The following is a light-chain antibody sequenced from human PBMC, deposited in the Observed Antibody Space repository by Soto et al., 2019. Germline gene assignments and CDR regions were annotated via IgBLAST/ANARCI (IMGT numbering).Light chain of an antibody. J-gene: IGLJ2*01. V-gene: IGLV1-40*01. Sequence: QSVLTQPPSVSGAPGQRVTISCTGSSSNIGACYDVHWYQQLPGTAPKLLIYGNSNRPSGVPDRFSGSKSGTSASLAITGRQAEEEADDYCQSYDSSLSGSVVFGGGTKLTVL. CDR1: SSNIGACYD. CDR3: QSYDSSLSGSVV. CDR2: GNS.